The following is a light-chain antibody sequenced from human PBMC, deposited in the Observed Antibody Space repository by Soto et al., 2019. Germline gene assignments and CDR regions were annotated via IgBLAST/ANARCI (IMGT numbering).Light chain of an antibody. CDR1: QAVNSNY. CDR2: GAS. CDR3: QQYGTSPFT. J-gene: IGKJ3*01. V-gene: IGKV3-20*01. Sequence: EIVLTQSPGTLSLSPGERATLSCGASQAVNSNYLAWYQQKPGQAPRLLIFGASSRATGIPDRFSGSGSGTDFTLNITSLEHEDFAVYYCQQYGTSPFTFGPGSKVDIK.